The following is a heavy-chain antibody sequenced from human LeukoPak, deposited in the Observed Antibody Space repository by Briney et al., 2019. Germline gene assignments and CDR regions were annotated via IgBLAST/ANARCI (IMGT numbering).Heavy chain of an antibody. Sequence: SVKVSCKASGGTFSSYAISWVRQAPGQGLEWMGRIIPILGIANYAQKFQGRVTITADKSTSPAYMELSRLRSEDTAVYYCARGVDYDILTGYFYFDYWGQGTLVTVSS. CDR3: ARGVDYDILTGYFYFDY. CDR1: GGTFSSYA. CDR2: IIPILGIA. J-gene: IGHJ4*02. D-gene: IGHD3-9*01. V-gene: IGHV1-69*04.